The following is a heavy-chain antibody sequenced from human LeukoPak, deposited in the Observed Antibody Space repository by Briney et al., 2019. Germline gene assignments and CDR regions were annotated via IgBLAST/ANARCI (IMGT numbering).Heavy chain of an antibody. CDR3: ARDHIVVVPAAKLYYYYYMDV. Sequence: LGASVKVSCKASGYTFTGYYMHWVRQAPGQGLEWMGWINPNSGGTNYAQKFQCRVTMTRDTSISTAYMELSRLRSDDTAVYYCARDHIVVVPAAKLYYYYYMDVWGKGTTVTVSS. D-gene: IGHD2-2*01. V-gene: IGHV1-2*03. CDR1: GYTFTGYY. J-gene: IGHJ6*03. CDR2: INPNSGGT.